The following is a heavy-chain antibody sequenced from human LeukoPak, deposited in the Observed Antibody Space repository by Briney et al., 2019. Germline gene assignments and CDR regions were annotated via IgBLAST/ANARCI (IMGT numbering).Heavy chain of an antibody. CDR1: GGSISNYN. D-gene: IGHD4-17*01. J-gene: IGHJ4*02. CDR3: ARHTVNVGNDY. CDR2: IYYSGSA. Sequence: SETLSLTCSVSGGSISNYNWSWIRRPPGKALEWIGYIYYSGSANYNPSLKSRVTISVDTSKNQFSLKLGSVTAADTAVYYCARHTVNVGNDYWGQGTLVTVSS. V-gene: IGHV4-59*08.